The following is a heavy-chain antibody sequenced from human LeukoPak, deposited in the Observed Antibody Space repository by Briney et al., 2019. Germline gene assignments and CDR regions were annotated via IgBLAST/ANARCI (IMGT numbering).Heavy chain of an antibody. D-gene: IGHD3-3*01. Sequence: SETLSLTCTVSGGSISSYYWSWIRQPPGKGLEWIGYIYYSGSTNYNPSLKSRVTISVDTSKNQFSLKLSSVTAADTAVYYCARASFWNGYYRVDAFDIWGQGTMVTVSS. CDR1: GGSISSYY. CDR2: IYYSGST. V-gene: IGHV4-59*01. J-gene: IGHJ3*02. CDR3: ARASFWNGYYRVDAFDI.